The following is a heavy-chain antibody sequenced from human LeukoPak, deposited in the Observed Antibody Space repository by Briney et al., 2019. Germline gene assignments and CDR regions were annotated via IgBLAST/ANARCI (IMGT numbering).Heavy chain of an antibody. J-gene: IGHJ3*02. Sequence: GGSLRLACAASGFAFSTYSMNWGRQAPGKGLEWVAAINTRSRTYYADSVKGRFTMSRDNAKNSLYLQMNSLRVEDTAVYYCARETGCSSTSCYGEAFDTWGQGTMVTVSS. CDR2: INTRSRT. V-gene: IGHV3-21*01. CDR1: GFAFSTYS. D-gene: IGHD2-2*01. CDR3: ARETGCSSTSCYGEAFDT.